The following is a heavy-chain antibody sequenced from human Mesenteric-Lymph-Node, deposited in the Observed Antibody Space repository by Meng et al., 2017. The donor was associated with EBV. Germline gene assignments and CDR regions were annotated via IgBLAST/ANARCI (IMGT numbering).Heavy chain of an antibody. J-gene: IGHJ4*02. Sequence: VHLVQSGAEVKKPGSSVKVSCKTSGDTFSTYAITWVRQAPGQGPEWMGGIIPLFGPPNYAQKFQGRVTIIADESTNTAYMELSSLRSEDTAVYYCARDRDAYNYYFDYWGQGTLVTVSS. CDR2: IIPLFGPP. D-gene: IGHD5-24*01. CDR1: GDTFSTYA. CDR3: ARDRDAYNYYFDY. V-gene: IGHV1-69*01.